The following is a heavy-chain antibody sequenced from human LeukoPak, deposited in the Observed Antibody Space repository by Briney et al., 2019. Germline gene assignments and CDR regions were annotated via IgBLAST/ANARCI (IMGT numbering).Heavy chain of an antibody. CDR1: GFTFDDYG. CDR3: AKDSIRMGRWVYFDY. CDR2: ISWDGSST. D-gene: IGHD2-21*01. V-gene: IGHV3-43D*03. J-gene: IGHJ4*02. Sequence: PGGSLRLSCAASGFTFDDYGMHWVRQAPGKGLEWVSFISWDGSSTYYAVSVKGRFTISRDNSKNSLYLQMNSLRSEDTALYYCAKDSIRMGRWVYFDYWGQGTLVTVSS.